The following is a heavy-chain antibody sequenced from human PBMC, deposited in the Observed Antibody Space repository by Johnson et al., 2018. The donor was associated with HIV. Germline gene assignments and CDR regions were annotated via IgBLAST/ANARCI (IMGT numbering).Heavy chain of an antibody. CDR2: ISYDGINK. V-gene: IGHV3-30-3*01. CDR1: GFTFDDYA. Sequence: QVQLVESGGGLVQPGRSLKLSCAASGFTFDDYAMHWVRQAPGKGLEWVAVISYDGINKYYADSVKGRFTISRDNSKNTLYLQMNSLRIEDTAVYYCASVDPAMFDTFDIWGQGTMVTVSS. CDR3: ASVDPAMFDTFDI. J-gene: IGHJ3*02. D-gene: IGHD5-18*01.